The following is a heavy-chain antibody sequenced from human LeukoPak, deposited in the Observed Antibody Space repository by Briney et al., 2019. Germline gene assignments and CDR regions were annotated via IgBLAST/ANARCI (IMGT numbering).Heavy chain of an antibody. V-gene: IGHV3-21*01. CDR1: GFTFSSHG. D-gene: IGHD6-19*01. CDR3: ARDGSIAVADPKGGFDY. J-gene: IGHJ4*02. CDR2: ISSSSSYI. Sequence: GVTLRLSCAASGFTFSSHGMNWVRQAPGKGLEWVSSISSSSSYIYNEDSVKGRFTISRDNDKNSLYLQMNSLRAEDTAVYYCARDGSIAVADPKGGFDYWGQGTLVTVSS.